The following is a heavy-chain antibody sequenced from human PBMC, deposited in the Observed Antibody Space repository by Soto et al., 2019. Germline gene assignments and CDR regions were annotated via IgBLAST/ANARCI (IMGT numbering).Heavy chain of an antibody. Sequence: GGSLRLSCAASGFTFSSYAMSWVRQAPGKGLEWVSAIGGSGGSTYYADSVKGRFTISRDNSKNTLYLQMNSLRAEDTAVYYCAKEDPYCSSTSCQNYYYYYGMDVWGQGTTVTVSS. J-gene: IGHJ6*02. CDR1: GFTFSSYA. V-gene: IGHV3-23*01. CDR3: AKEDPYCSSTSCQNYYYYYGMDV. CDR2: IGGSGGST. D-gene: IGHD2-2*01.